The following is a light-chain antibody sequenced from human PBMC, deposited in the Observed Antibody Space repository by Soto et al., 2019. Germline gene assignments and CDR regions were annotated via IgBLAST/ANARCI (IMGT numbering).Light chain of an antibody. V-gene: IGKV4-1*01. J-gene: IGKJ2*01. Sequence: DIVMTQSPDSLAVSLGERATINCKSSQSVLYSSNNKNYLAWYQQSPGQPPKLLIYWASTRESGVPDRFSGSGSGTDFTLTIASLEAEEVAVYYCQQYESTPPTFGQGTKLEIK. CDR3: QQYESTPPT. CDR1: QSVLYSSNNKNY. CDR2: WAS.